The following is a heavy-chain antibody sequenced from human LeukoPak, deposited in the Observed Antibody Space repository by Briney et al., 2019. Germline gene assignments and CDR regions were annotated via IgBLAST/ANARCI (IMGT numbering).Heavy chain of an antibody. V-gene: IGHV4-59*01. CDR2: IYYSGST. Sequence: PSETLSLTCTVSGGSISSYYWSWIRQPPGKGLEWIGYIYYSGSTNYNPSLKSRVTISVDTSKNQFSLKLSSVTAADTAVYYCARDGGSRSGYYQYWGQGTLVTVSS. D-gene: IGHD3-22*01. CDR3: ARDGGSRSGYYQY. J-gene: IGHJ4*02. CDR1: GGSISSYY.